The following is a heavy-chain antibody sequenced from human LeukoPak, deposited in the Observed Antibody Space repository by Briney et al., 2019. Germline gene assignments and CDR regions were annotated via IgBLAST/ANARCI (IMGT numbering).Heavy chain of an antibody. CDR1: GFTSSSYW. D-gene: IGHD3-10*01. Sequence: PGGSLRLSCAASGFTSSSYWMSWVRQAPGKGLEWVADIKQDGSEKYYVDSVKGRFTISRDNAKNSLYLQMNSLRAEDTAVYYCARETQGSGSLSYYYYYYGMDVWGQGTTVTVSS. CDR2: IKQDGSEK. V-gene: IGHV3-7*05. J-gene: IGHJ6*02. CDR3: ARETQGSGSLSYYYYYYGMDV.